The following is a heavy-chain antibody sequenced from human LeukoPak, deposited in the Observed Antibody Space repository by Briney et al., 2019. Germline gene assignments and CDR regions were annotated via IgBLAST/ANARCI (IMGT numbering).Heavy chain of an antibody. CDR3: ALGDILTGYWAEYFVY. CDR1: GYTFTSYG. J-gene: IGHJ4*02. CDR2: ISAYNGNT. Sequence: VASVKVSCKASGYTFTSYGISWVRQAPGQGLEWMGWISAYNGNTNYAQKLQGRVTMTTDTSTRTAYMELKNLRSDDTAVYYCALGDILTGYWAEYFVYWGQGTLVAVSS. V-gene: IGHV1-18*01. D-gene: IGHD3-9*01.